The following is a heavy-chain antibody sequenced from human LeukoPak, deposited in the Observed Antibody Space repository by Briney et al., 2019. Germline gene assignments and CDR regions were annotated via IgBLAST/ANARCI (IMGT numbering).Heavy chain of an antibody. CDR2: VYSDGST. CDR1: GGPIANYF. V-gene: IGHV4-59*01. J-gene: IGHJ3*02. Sequence: NPSETLSLTCTASGGPIANYFWSWIRQSPGKGLEWIGYVYSDGSTKYKSSLKSRVTISVDTSKNQFSLKLGSVTAADTAVYYCARASDSSGSYSGGHIWGQGTMVTVSS. D-gene: IGHD6-19*01. CDR3: ARASDSSGSYSGGHI.